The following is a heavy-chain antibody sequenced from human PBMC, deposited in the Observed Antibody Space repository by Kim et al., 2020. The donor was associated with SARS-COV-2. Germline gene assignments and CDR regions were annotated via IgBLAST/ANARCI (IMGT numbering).Heavy chain of an antibody. V-gene: IGHV1-18*01. Sequence: ASVKVSCKASGYTFTSYGISWVRQAPGQGLEWMGWISAYNGNTNYAQKLQGRVTMTTDTSTSTAYMELRSLRSDDTAVYYCARDYYDILTGYYGGDYWGQGTLVTVSS. CDR2: ISAYNGNT. CDR1: GYTFTSYG. CDR3: ARDYYDILTGYYGGDY. D-gene: IGHD3-9*01. J-gene: IGHJ4*02.